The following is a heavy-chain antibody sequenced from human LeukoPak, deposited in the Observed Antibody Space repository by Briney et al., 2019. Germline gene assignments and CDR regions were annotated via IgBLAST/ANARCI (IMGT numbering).Heavy chain of an antibody. CDR2: IYPGDADT. CDR1: GYTFTSYW. J-gene: IGHJ3*01. CDR3: ARDVSDDAFDV. V-gene: IGHV5-51*01. Sequence: HGESLKSSCKGAGYTFTSYWIGWVRQMPGKGLEWMGIIYPGDADTRYSPSFQGQVTISADKSITTAYLQWSSLKASDTAMYYCARDVSDDAFDVWGQGTMVTVSS.